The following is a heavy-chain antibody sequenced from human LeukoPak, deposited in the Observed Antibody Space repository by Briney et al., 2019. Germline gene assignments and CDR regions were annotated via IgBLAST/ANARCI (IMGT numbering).Heavy chain of an antibody. J-gene: IGHJ3*02. CDR3: ARDRPYSTYYYDSSGPDSFAFDI. D-gene: IGHD3-22*01. V-gene: IGHV4-31*03. CDR2: IYYSGST. CDR1: GGSISSGGYY. Sequence: NPSATLSLTCTVSGGSISSGGYYWSWIRQHPGKGLEWIGYIYYSGSTYYNPSLKSRVTISVDTSKNQFSLKLSSVTAADTAVYYCARDRPYSTYYYDSSGPDSFAFDIWGQGTMVTVSS.